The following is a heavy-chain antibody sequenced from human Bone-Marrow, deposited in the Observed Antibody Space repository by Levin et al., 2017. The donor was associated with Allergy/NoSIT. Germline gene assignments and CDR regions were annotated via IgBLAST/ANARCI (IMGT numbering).Heavy chain of an antibody. CDR1: GFSFSTYE. J-gene: IGHJ4*02. CDR2: ISSSGSTV. CDR3: ARAPTTAVSGLDH. V-gene: IGHV3-48*03. Sequence: QPGGSLRLSCVASGFSFSTYEMNWVRLTPGKGLEWISYISSSGSTVTYADSVQGRFTISRDNAKNSLFLQMNSLRAEDTAVYYCARAPTTAVSGLDHWGQGTLVTVSS. D-gene: IGHD6-19*01.